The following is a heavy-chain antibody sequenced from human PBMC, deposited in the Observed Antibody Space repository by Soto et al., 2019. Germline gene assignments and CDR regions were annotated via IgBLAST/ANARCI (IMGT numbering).Heavy chain of an antibody. V-gene: IGHV4-39*07. CDR2: INDSGNT. CDR3: AKDWGVANYYDTAFQH. CDR1: GGSASSSIYY. J-gene: IGHJ1*01. Sequence: ETLALTCTVSGGSASSSIYYWGWIRQPPGKGLEWIGSINDSGNTYYNPSLKSRVAIFVDTSKNHFSLKLSSVTAEDTAVYYCAKDWGVANYYDTAFQHWGQGTLVTVSS. D-gene: IGHD3-22*01.